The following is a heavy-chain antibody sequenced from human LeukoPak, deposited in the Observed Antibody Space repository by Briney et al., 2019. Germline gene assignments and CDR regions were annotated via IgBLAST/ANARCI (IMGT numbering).Heavy chain of an antibody. V-gene: IGHV4-39*01. CDR2: IYYSGST. CDR3: ARYTRRSLFGWFDP. J-gene: IGHJ5*02. D-gene: IGHD2-2*02. Sequence: SETLSLTCTVSGGSISSSSYYWGWIRQPPGKGLEWIGSIYYSGSTYYNPSLKSRVTISVDTSKNQFSLKLSSVTAADTAVYYCARYTRRSLFGWFDPWGQGTLVTVSS. CDR1: GGSISSSSYY.